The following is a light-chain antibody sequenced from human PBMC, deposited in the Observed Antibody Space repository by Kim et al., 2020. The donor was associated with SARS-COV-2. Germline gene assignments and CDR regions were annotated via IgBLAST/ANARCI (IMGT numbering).Light chain of an antibody. Sequence: RYVAWYQQKPGKAPKVLIYGASTWHGGVPSRFGGSGSGTEFTLTVSSLQPEDFAAYYCHQLKTYPSTSGQGTKVDIK. CDR1: RY. J-gene: IGKJ1*01. CDR2: GAS. CDR3: HQLKTYPST. V-gene: IGKV1-9*01.